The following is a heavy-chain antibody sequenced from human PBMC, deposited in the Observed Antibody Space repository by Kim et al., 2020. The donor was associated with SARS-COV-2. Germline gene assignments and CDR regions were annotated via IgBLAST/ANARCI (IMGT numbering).Heavy chain of an antibody. V-gene: IGHV4-39*01. J-gene: IGHJ4*02. CDR1: GGSISSSSYY. CDR3: ARLARYFDWLLPHVIEEFAY. Sequence: SETLSLTCTVSGGSISSSSYYWGWIRQPPGKGLEWIGSIYYSGSTYYNPSLKSRVTISVDTSKNQFSLKLSSVTAADTAVYYCARLARYFDWLLPHVIEEFAYWGQGTLVTVSS. CDR2: IYYSGST. D-gene: IGHD3-9*01.